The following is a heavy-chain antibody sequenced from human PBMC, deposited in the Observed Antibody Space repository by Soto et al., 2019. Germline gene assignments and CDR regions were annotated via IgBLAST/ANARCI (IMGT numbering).Heavy chain of an antibody. CDR2: ISSTTSSM. CDR3: ARDLTGNR. Sequence: PGGSLRLCCAASGFTFRSYSMIWVRQAPGKGLEWVSYISSTTSSMYYAPSVKGRFTISRDNAKNSLYLQMNSLTVEDTAVYYCARDLTGNRWGQ. CDR1: GFTFRSYS. J-gene: IGHJ5*02. V-gene: IGHV3-48*01.